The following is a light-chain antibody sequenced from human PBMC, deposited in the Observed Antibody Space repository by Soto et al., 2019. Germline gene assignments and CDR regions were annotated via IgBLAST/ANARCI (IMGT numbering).Light chain of an antibody. V-gene: IGKV3-20*01. CDR2: GAS. CDR3: QQYGDSPPWT. J-gene: IGKJ1*01. Sequence: EIVLTQSPGTLSLSPGEGAALSCRASQSLSSNSLAWYQHQPGQAPRLLIYGASSKATGIPDRFNGSGSGTEFTLTISRLEPEDFAVYYCQQYGDSPPWTFGQGTKVDIK. CDR1: QSLSSNS.